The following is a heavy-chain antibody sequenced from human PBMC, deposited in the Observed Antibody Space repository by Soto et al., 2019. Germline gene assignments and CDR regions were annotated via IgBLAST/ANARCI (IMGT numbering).Heavy chain of an antibody. V-gene: IGHV1-2*07. J-gene: IGHJ6*02. D-gene: IGHD4-17*01. CDR2: INPHSGDT. Sequence: QVQLVQSGAEVKKPGASVKVSYVASGYTFTDHYIHWVRQAPGQGLEWMGWINPHSGDTIYAHKFQGRVTLTRDTSISTAYMELSRLRSDDTAVYYCARGRTVNFYGMDVWGQGTTVTVSS. CDR1: GYTFTDHY. CDR3: ARGRTVNFYGMDV.